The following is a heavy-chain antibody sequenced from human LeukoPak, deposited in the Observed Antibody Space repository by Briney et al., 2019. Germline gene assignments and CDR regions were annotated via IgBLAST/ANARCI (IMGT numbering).Heavy chain of an antibody. CDR2: ISGSGGST. J-gene: IGHJ4*02. D-gene: IGHD3-22*01. CDR3: AKDQVTMIVVVADY. CDR1: GFTFSSYA. V-gene: IGHV3-23*01. Sequence: GGSLRLSCAASGFTFSSYAMSWVRQALGKGLEWVSAISGSGGSTYYADSVKGRFTISRDNYKNTLYLQMNSLRAEDTAVYYCAKDQVTMIVVVADYWGQGTLVTVSS.